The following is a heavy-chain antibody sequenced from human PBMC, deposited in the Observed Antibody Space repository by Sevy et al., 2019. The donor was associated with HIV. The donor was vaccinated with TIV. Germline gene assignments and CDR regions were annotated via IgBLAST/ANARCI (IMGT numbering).Heavy chain of an antibody. CDR3: ERVQSHTGWFDY. Sequence: GGSLRLSCEASGFSVSSNYMAWVRQAPGKGLEWVSVIYSGKSTDYRDSVNGRFTISRDTSKNTLYLQMDSLRAEDTAVSHYERVQSHTGWFDYWGQGSLVTVSS. CDR1: GFSVSSNY. CDR2: IYSGKST. D-gene: IGHD6-19*01. V-gene: IGHV3-53*01. J-gene: IGHJ4*02.